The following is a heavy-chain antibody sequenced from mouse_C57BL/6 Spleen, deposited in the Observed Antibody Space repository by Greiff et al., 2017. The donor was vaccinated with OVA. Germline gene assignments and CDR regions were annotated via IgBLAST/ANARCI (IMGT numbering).Heavy chain of an antibody. CDR1: GYTFTSYW. V-gene: IGHV1-59*01. CDR3: ARSPTGTFWYFDV. CDR2: IDPSDSYT. D-gene: IGHD4-1*02. Sequence: QVQLQQPGAELVRPGTSVKLSCKASGYTFTSYWMHWVKQRPGQGLEWIGVIDPSDSYTNYNQKFKGKATLTVDTSSSTAYMQLSSLTSEDSAVYYCARSPTGTFWYFDVWGTGTTVTVSS. J-gene: IGHJ1*03.